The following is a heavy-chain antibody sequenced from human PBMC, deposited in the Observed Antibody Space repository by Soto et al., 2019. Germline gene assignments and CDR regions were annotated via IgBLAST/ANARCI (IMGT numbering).Heavy chain of an antibody. D-gene: IGHD1-20*01. Sequence: SQTLSLTCAISGDSVSSNSAAWNWIRQSPSRGLEWLGRTYYRSKWYVDYAVSVESRITVNPDTSKNQFSLQLNSVTPDDTAVYYCARYKCPLRHCALDVWGQGTMVTVSS. V-gene: IGHV6-1*01. CDR2: TYYRSKWYV. J-gene: IGHJ3*01. CDR1: GDSVSSNSAA. CDR3: ARYKCPLRHCALDV.